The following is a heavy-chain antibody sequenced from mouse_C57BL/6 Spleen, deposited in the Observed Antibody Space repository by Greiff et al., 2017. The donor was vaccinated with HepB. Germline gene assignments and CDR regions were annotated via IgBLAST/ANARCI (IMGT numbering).Heavy chain of an antibody. Sequence: EVKLMESGGGLVKPGGSLKLSCAASGFTFSDYGMHWVRQAPEKGLEWVAYISSGSSTIYYADTVKGRFTISRDNAKNTLFLQMTSLRSEDTAMYYCARPGGNPRYFDVWGTGTTVTVSS. CDR2: ISSGSSTI. CDR1: GFTFSDYG. CDR3: ARPGGNPRYFDV. V-gene: IGHV5-17*01. D-gene: IGHD2-1*01. J-gene: IGHJ1*03.